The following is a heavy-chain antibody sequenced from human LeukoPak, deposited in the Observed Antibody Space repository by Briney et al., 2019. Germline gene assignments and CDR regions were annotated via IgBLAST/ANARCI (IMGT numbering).Heavy chain of an antibody. CDR1: GFTFSDYY. V-gene: IGHV3-11*01. J-gene: IGHJ4*02. CDR2: ISNSRNSI. Sequence: GGSLRLSCAASGFTFSDYYMSWIRQAPGKGLEWVSDISNSRNSIYYADSVKGRFTISRDNAKSSMYLQMYSLRAVDTAVYYCGKTTAGYSSGQKPAWPVDYWGQGTLVTVSS. CDR3: GKTTAGYSSGQKPAWPVDY. D-gene: IGHD5-18*01.